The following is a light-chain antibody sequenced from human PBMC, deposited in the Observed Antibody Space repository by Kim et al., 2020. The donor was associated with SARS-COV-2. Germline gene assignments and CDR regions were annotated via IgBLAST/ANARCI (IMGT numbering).Light chain of an antibody. Sequence: SSELTQDPAVSVALGQTVLITCQGDSLRNYYASWYQQRPGQAPRLLIYGENSRPSGISDRFSGSTSGNTASLTITATQAEDEADYFCSSRDSSGDNVMLFGGGTQLTVL. CDR3: SSRDSSGDNVML. CDR2: GEN. CDR1: SLRNYY. J-gene: IGLJ3*02. V-gene: IGLV3-19*01.